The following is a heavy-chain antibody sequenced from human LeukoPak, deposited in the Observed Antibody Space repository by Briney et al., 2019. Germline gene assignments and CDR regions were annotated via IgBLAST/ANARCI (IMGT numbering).Heavy chain of an antibody. Sequence: QSGGSLRLSCAASGFSFSNYGMHWVRQAPGKGLGWVAVIWYDGSNKYYADSVKGRFTISRDNSKNTLYVQMSSLRAEDTAVYYCARSNNGGWGYCDYWGQGSLVTVSS. CDR2: IWYDGSNK. V-gene: IGHV3-33*01. J-gene: IGHJ4*02. CDR3: ARSNNGGWGYCDY. D-gene: IGHD3-16*01. CDR1: GFSFSNYG.